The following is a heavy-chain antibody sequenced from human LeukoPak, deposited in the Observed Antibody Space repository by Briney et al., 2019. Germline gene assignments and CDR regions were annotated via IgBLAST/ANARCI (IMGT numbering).Heavy chain of an antibody. J-gene: IGHJ4*02. CDR3: ARDRYDILTGYLFDY. D-gene: IGHD3-9*01. CDR1: GGSISSSNW. CDR2: IYHSGST. V-gene: IGHV4-4*02. Sequence: SETLSLTCAVSGGSISSSNWWSWVRQPPGKGLEWIGEIYHSGSTNYNPSLKSRVTISVDKSKNQFSLKLSSVTAADTAVYYCARDRYDILTGYLFDYWGQGTLVTVSS.